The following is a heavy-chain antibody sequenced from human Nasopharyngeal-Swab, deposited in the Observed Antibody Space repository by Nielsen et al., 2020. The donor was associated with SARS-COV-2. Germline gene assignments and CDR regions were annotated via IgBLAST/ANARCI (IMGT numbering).Heavy chain of an antibody. V-gene: IGHV1-18*01. J-gene: IGHJ4*02. D-gene: IGHD3-22*01. CDR3: ARTYYYDSSGYYDY. CDR2: ISAYNGNT. Sequence: WVREARGQGLEWMGWISAYNGNTNYAQKFQGRVTITADKSTSTAYMELSSLRSEDTAVYYCARTYYYDSSGYYDYWGQGTLVTVSS.